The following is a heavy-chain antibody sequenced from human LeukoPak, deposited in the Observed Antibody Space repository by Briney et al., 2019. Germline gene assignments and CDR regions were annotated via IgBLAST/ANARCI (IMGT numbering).Heavy chain of an antibody. J-gene: IGHJ5*02. CDR1: GGSISSSNW. V-gene: IGHV4-4*02. D-gene: IGHD4-17*01. Sequence: SETLSLTCAVSGGSISSSNWWSWVRQPPGQGLEWIGEIYHSGSTNYNPSLKSRVTISVDTSKNQFSLKLSSVTAADTAVYYCAREYGDYPWFDPWGQGTLVTVSS. CDR3: AREYGDYPWFDP. CDR2: IYHSGST.